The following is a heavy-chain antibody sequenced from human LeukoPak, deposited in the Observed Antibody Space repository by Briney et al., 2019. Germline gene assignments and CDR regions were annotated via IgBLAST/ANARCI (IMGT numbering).Heavy chain of an antibody. V-gene: IGHV1-2*02. Sequence: GASVKVSCKASGFTFTGYYMHWVRQAPGQGVGWMGWINPNSGGTNYAQKFQGRVTMTRDTSISTAYMELSRLRSDDTAVYYCARALFGVVGLWGQGTLVTVSS. CDR3: ARALFGVVGL. J-gene: IGHJ4*02. CDR1: GFTFTGYY. CDR2: INPNSGGT. D-gene: IGHD3-3*01.